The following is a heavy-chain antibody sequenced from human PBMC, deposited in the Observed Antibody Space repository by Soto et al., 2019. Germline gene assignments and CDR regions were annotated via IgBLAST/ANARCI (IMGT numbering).Heavy chain of an antibody. D-gene: IGHD3-22*01. V-gene: IGHV4-34*01. CDR3: ARVHSGSDAFDI. CDR1: GGSFSDHY. Sequence: QVQLQQWGAGLLKPSETLSLTCAVHGGSFSDHYWSWIRQSPGKGLVWIGEINHSGSTNYSPSLKSRVTMSVDTSKNQFSLKLTSVTAADTAVYYCARVHSGSDAFDIWGQGTMVTVSS. J-gene: IGHJ3*02. CDR2: INHSGST.